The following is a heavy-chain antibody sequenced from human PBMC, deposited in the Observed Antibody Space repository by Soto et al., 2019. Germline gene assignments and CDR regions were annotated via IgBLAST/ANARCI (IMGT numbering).Heavy chain of an antibody. V-gene: IGHV1-2*02. CDR3: ARVAIVGATTDAFAI. J-gene: IGHJ3*02. D-gene: IGHD1-26*01. CDR1: GYTFTGYY. Sequence: QVQLVQSGAEVKKPGASVKVSCKASGYTFTGYYMHWVRQAPGQGLEWMGWINPNSGGTNYAQKFQGRVTLTRDTSISTAYMELSRLRSDDTAVYYCARVAIVGATTDAFAIWGQGTMVTVSS. CDR2: INPNSGGT.